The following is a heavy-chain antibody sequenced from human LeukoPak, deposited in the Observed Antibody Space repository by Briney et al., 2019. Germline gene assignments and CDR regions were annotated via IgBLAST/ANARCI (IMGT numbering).Heavy chain of an antibody. D-gene: IGHD1-26*01. CDR3: ATGRDKKWELLSLSS. CDR1: GFTFDDYA. CDR2: ISWSSGSI. Sequence: GGSLRLSCAASGFTFDDYAMHWVRQAPGKGLEWVSGISWSSGSIAYADSVKGRFTISRDNAQNSLYLQMNSLRAEDTAVYYCATGRDKKWELLSLSSWGQGTLVTVSS. J-gene: IGHJ5*02. V-gene: IGHV3-9*01.